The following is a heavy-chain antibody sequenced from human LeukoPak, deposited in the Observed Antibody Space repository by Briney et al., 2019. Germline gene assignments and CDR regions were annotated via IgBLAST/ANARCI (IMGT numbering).Heavy chain of an antibody. J-gene: IGHJ4*02. V-gene: IGHV4-59*01. D-gene: IGHD6-6*01. CDR2: IYYSGST. Sequence: PSETLSLTCTVSGGSISSYYWSWIRQPPGKGLEWIGYIYYSGSTNYNPSLKSRVTISVDTSKNQFPLKLSSVTAADTAVYYCASMYSSSPNFDYWGKGTLVTVSS. CDR1: GGSISSYY. CDR3: ASMYSSSPNFDY.